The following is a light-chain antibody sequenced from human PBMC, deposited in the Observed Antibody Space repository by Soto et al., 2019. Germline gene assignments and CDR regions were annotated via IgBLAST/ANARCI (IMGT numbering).Light chain of an antibody. CDR3: QQRSNWPQT. V-gene: IGKV3D-20*02. J-gene: IGKJ2*01. CDR1: QSVTSNY. Sequence: EIVLTQSPGTLSLSPGERATLSCGASQSVTSNYLAWYQQKPGQAPRLLIFGASIRVTGIPDRFIGSGSGTDFTLTITRLEPEDFAVYYCQQRSNWPQTFGQGTKLEIK. CDR2: GAS.